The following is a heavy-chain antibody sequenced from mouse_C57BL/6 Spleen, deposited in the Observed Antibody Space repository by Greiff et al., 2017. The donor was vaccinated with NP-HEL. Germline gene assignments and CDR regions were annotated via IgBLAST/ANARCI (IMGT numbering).Heavy chain of an antibody. D-gene: IGHD2-4*01. J-gene: IGHJ3*01. CDR2: IYPGDGDT. Sequence: VQLQQSGAELVKPGASVKISCKASGYAFSNYWMNWVKQRPGKGLEWIGQIYPGDGDTNYNGKFKDKATLTADKSSSTAYMQLSSLTSEDSAVYFCARGVYDYDAAWCAYWGQGTLVTVSA. V-gene: IGHV1-80*01. CDR1: GYAFSNYW. CDR3: ARGVYDYDAAWCAY.